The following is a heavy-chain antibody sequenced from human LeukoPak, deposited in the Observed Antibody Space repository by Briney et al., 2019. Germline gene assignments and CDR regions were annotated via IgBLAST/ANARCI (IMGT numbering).Heavy chain of an antibody. CDR2: INHSGST. J-gene: IGHJ3*02. Sequence: SETLSLTCAVYGGSFSGYYWSWIRQPPGKGLEWIGEINHSGSTNYNPSLKSRVTISVDTSKNQFSLKLSSVTAADTAVYYYARSRITMVREGDAFDIWGQGTMVTVSS. CDR1: GGSFSGYY. CDR3: ARSRITMVREGDAFDI. V-gene: IGHV4-34*01. D-gene: IGHD3-10*01.